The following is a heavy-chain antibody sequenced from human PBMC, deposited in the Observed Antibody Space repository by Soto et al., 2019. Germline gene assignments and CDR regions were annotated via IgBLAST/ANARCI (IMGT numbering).Heavy chain of an antibody. V-gene: IGHV3-15*01. J-gene: IGHJ4*02. CDR1: GFTFSNAW. CDR3: TTEDSSGYYYPPFDY. Sequence: PGGSLRLSCAASGFTFSNAWMSWVRQAPGKGLEWVGRIKSKTDGGTTDYAAPVKGRFTISRDDSKNTLYLQMNSLKTEDTAVYSCTTEDSSGYYYPPFDYWGQGTLVTVSS. CDR2: IKSKTDGGTT. D-gene: IGHD3-22*01.